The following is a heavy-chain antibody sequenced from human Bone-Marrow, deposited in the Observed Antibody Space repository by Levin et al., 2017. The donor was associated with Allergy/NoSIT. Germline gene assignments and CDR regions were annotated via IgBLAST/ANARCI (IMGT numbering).Heavy chain of an antibody. Sequence: SETLSLTRTVSGGSISSGVYFWSWIRQLPGKGLEWIGYVSHSGITFYNQSLKSRVTISGDTSKSLFSLNLSSVTAADTAVYYCARGITVFGVVLAVNDAFDIWGQGTMVTVSS. D-gene: IGHD3-3*01. CDR1: GGSISSGVYF. CDR3: ARGITVFGVVLAVNDAFDI. CDR2: VSHSGIT. V-gene: IGHV4-31*03. J-gene: IGHJ3*02.